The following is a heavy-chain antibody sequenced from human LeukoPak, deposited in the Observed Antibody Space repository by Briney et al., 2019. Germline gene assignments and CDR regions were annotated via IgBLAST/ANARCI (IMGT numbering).Heavy chain of an antibody. J-gene: IGHJ6*03. V-gene: IGHV3-48*01. D-gene: IGHD3-10*01. CDR1: GFTFSAYN. CDR2: ISSTSSTI. Sequence: GGSLRLSCAASGFTFSAYNMNWVRQAPGKGLEWISHISSTSSTIYYADSVKGRFTISRDNAKNSLYLQMNSLRAEDTAIYYCVRDTIATLYYYYMDVWGKGTTVTVSS. CDR3: VRDTIATLYYYYMDV.